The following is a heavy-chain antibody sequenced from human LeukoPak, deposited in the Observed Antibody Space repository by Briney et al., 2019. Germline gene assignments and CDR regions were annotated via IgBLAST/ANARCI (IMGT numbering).Heavy chain of an antibody. V-gene: IGHV4-34*01. Sequence: SETLSLTCAVYGGSFSGYYWSWIRQPPGKGLEWIGEINHSGSTNYNPSLKSRVTISVDTSKNQFSLKLSSVTAADTAVYYCAREDGSGNFVDYWGQGTLVTVSS. J-gene: IGHJ4*02. CDR2: INHSGST. CDR3: AREDGSGNFVDY. CDR1: GGSFSGYY. D-gene: IGHD3-10*01.